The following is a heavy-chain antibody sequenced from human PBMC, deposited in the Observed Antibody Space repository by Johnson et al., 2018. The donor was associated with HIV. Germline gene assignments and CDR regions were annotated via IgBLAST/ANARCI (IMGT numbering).Heavy chain of an antibody. D-gene: IGHD1-26*01. J-gene: IGHJ3*02. CDR1: GFTFSSYA. V-gene: IGHV3-30-3*01. CDR3: ARDRRVGAMALDAFDI. Sequence: QVQLVESGGGVVQPGRSLRLSCAASGFTFSSYAMHWVRQAPGKGLEWVAVISYDGSTNYYADSVKGRFTISRDNSKNTLYLQMDSLRAEDTAVYYCARDRRVGAMALDAFDIWGQETMVTVSS. CDR2: ISYDGSTN.